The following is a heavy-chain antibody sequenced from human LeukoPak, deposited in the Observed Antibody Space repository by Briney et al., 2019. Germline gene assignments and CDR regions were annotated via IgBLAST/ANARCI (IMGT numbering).Heavy chain of an antibody. CDR3: ARAVSGSYGAHRLDAFDI. D-gene: IGHD1-26*01. CDR2: MNPNSGNT. V-gene: IGHV1-8*01. J-gene: IGHJ3*02. CDR1: GYTFTSYD. Sequence: ASVEVSCKASGYTFTSYDINWVRQATGQGLEWMGWMNPNSGNTGYAQKFQGRVTMTRNTSISTAYMELSSLRSEDTAVYYCARAVSGSYGAHRLDAFDIWGQGTMVTVSS.